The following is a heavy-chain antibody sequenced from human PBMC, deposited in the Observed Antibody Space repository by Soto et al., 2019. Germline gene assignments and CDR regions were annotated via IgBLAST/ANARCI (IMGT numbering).Heavy chain of an antibody. CDR2: IYYSGST. J-gene: IGHJ5*02. Sequence: QLQLQESGPGLVKPSETLSLTCTVSGGSISSSSYYWGWIRQPPGKGLEWIGSIYYSGSTYYNPSLKSRVTISVDTSKNQFALKLSSVTAADTAVYYCVRRSGWYNWFDPWGQGTLVTVSS. V-gene: IGHV4-39*01. CDR1: GGSISSSSYY. D-gene: IGHD6-19*01. CDR3: VRRSGWYNWFDP.